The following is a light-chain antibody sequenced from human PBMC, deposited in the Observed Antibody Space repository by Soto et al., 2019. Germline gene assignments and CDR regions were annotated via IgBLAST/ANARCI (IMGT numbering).Light chain of an antibody. CDR3: QTHNRDRVT. CDR1: QGIGNS. V-gene: IGKV1-27*01. Sequence: DIQMTQSPSSLSASVGDRVTITCRASQGIGNSLAWYQQNAGKSPKLLIYAASNLQSGVPSRYSGSGSGTDFSLTISSLQPEDVATYYCQTHNRDRVTFGGGTKVEIK. J-gene: IGKJ4*01. CDR2: AAS.